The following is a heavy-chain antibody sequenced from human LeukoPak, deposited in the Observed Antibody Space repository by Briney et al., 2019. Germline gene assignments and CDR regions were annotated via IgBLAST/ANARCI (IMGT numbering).Heavy chain of an antibody. J-gene: IGHJ4*02. Sequence: SETLSLTCAVYGGSFSGYYWSWIRQPPGKGLEWIGEINHSGSTNYNPSLKSRVTISVDTSKNQFSLKLSSVTAADTAVYYCASKGWLLFYYWGQGTLVTVSS. CDR2: INHSGST. CDR3: ASKGWLLFYY. D-gene: IGHD3-22*01. V-gene: IGHV4-34*01. CDR1: GGSFSGYY.